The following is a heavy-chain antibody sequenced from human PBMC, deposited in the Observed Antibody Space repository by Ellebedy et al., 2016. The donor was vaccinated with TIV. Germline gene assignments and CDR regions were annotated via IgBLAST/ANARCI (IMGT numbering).Heavy chain of an antibody. V-gene: IGHV4-39*01. D-gene: IGHD1-26*01. J-gene: IGHJ4*02. CDR3: ARRTKYSGSYFHFDY. CDR2: IYYSGST. CDR1: GGSISSSSYY. Sequence: MPSETLSLTCTVSGGSISSSSYYWGWIRQPPGKGLEWIGSIYYSGSTYYNPSLKSRVTISVDTSKNQFSLKLSSVTAADTAVYYCARRTKYSGSYFHFDYWGQGTLVTVSS.